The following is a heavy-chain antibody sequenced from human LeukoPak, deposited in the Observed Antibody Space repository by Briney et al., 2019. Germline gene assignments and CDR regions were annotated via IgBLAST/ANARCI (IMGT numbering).Heavy chain of an antibody. J-gene: IGHJ4*02. CDR2: INHTGNT. D-gene: IGHD3-22*01. CDR3: ARGKFDSNGYYLDY. V-gene: IGHV4-34*01. CDR1: SGSFSGYY. Sequence: ASETLSLTRALYSGSFSGYYWSWIRQPPGKGRECTGEINHTGNTNYNPSLKSRVTISEDTSKNQFSLKLSSVTAADTAVYYCARGKFDSNGYYLDYWGQGTLVTVSS.